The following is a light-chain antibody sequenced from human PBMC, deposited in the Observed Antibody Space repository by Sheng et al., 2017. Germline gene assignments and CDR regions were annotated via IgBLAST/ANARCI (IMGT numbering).Light chain of an antibody. V-gene: IGLV6-57*01. J-gene: IGLJ3*02. CDR1: SGSIASGY. CDR3: QSYYDFDQV. Sequence: NFMLTQPPAVSASPGKTITISCTRNSGSIASGYVQWYQHRPGNSPTAVIYEDSRRPSGVPDRFSGSIDRSSNSASLTISGLRTEDEADYYCQSYYDFDQVFGGGTKLTVL. CDR2: EDS.